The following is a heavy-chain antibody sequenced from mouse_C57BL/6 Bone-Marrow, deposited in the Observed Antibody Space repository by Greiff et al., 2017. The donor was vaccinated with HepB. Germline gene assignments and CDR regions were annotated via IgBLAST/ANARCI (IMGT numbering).Heavy chain of an antibody. CDR1: GFNIKNTY. CDR3: ARHGYYAMDY. Sequence: VHVKQSVAELVRPGASVKLSCTASGFNIKNTYMPWVKQRPEQGLEWIGRIDPANGNTKYAPKFQGKATITADTSSNTAYLQLSSLTSEDTAIYYCARHGYYAMDYWGQGTSVTVSS. V-gene: IGHV14-3*01. J-gene: IGHJ4*01. CDR2: IDPANGNT.